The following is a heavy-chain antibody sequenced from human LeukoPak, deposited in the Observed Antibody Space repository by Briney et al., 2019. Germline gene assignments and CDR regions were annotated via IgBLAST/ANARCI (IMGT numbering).Heavy chain of an antibody. CDR1: GFTFSSYA. CDR3: AKDLNSGSYHDY. CDR2: IRYDGSNK. V-gene: IGHV3-30*02. D-gene: IGHD1-26*01. J-gene: IGHJ4*02. Sequence: GGSLRLSCAASGFTFSSYAMHWVRQAPGKGLEWVAFIRYDGSNKYYADSVKGRFTISRDNSKNTLYLQMNSLRAEDTAVYYCAKDLNSGSYHDYWGQGTLVTVSS.